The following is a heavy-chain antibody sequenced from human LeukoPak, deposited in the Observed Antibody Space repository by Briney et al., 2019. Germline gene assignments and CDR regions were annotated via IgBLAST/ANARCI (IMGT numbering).Heavy chain of an antibody. D-gene: IGHD3-10*01. CDR2: ISGSGGST. CDR1: GFTFSSYA. V-gene: IGHV3-23*01. Sequence: GGSLRLSCAASGFTFSSYAMSWVRQAPGKGLEWVSAISGSGGSTYYADFVKGRFTISRDNSKNTLYLQMNSLRAEDTAVYYCAKAHYYGSGSYSPLGYWGQGTLVTVSS. CDR3: AKAHYYGSGSYSPLGY. J-gene: IGHJ4*02.